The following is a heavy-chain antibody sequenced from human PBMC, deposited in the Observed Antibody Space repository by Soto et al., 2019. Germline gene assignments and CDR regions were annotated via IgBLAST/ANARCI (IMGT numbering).Heavy chain of an antibody. CDR2: ISSSSSTI. J-gene: IGHJ4*02. V-gene: IGHV3-48*02. Sequence: GSLRLSCTGSGFSFSNYAMNWVRQAPGKGLEWISYISSSSSTIHYADSVKGRFTSSRDNAKDSLSLQMNSLRDEDTAVYYCARIRDGYNYDWDYWGQGTLVTVSS. D-gene: IGHD5-18*01. CDR1: GFSFSNYA. CDR3: ARIRDGYNYDWDY.